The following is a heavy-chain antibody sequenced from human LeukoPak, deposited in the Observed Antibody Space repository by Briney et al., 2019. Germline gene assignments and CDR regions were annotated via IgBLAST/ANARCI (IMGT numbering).Heavy chain of an antibody. V-gene: IGHV3-66*01. CDR1: GFTVSSNY. Sequence: GGSLRLSCAASGFTVSSNYMSWVRQAPGKGLEWVSVIYSSGSTYYADSVKGRFTISRDNSKNTLYLQMNSLRAEDTAVYYCASYLAVTLPPTYYFDYWGQGTLVTVSS. D-gene: IGHD4-23*01. CDR3: ASYLAVTLPPTYYFDY. CDR2: IYSSGST. J-gene: IGHJ4*02.